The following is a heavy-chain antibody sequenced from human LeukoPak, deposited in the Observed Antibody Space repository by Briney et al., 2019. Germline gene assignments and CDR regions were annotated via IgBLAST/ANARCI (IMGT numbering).Heavy chain of an antibody. CDR2: ISSGGSSI. CDR1: GFTFSSYE. V-gene: IGHV3-48*03. CDR3: AREGRKWDSGSLNYFDY. J-gene: IGHJ4*02. D-gene: IGHD3-10*01. Sequence: PGGSLRLSCAASGFTFSSYEMNWVRQAPGKGLEWVSYISSGGSSIYYADSVKGRFTVSRDNAKNSLYLQMNSLRAEDTAVYYCAREGRKWDSGSLNYFDYWGQGTLVTVSS.